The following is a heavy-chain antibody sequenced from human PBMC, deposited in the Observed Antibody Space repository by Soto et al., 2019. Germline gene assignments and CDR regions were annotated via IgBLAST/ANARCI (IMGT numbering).Heavy chain of an antibody. CDR3: ARVVPGAEAWFGT. J-gene: IGHJ5*02. D-gene: IGHD2-2*01. Sequence: GXSVKVSFKTSGYTFSNYGSAWVRQAPGQPLECLGWISLYSDGTNYSQKFQGRVSMTTDTSTTTAYMELRSLRSDDTAVYYCARVVPGAEAWFGTWGQGTLVTVPS. CDR2: ISLYSDGT. V-gene: IGHV1-18*01. CDR1: GYTFSNYG.